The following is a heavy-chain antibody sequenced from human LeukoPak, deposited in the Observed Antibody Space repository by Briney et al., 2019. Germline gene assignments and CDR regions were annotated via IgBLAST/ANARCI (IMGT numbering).Heavy chain of an antibody. Sequence: RTGGSLGLSCAASGFSLSSYWMSWVRQAPGKGLEWVACINQDGSGRYCVDSVKGRFTISRDNAKNLLYLQMNSLRVDDTAVYYCANVGDVYNGALEIWGQGTTVTVSS. V-gene: IGHV3-7*01. D-gene: IGHD5-24*01. J-gene: IGHJ3*02. CDR1: GFSLSSYW. CDR3: ANVGDVYNGALEI. CDR2: INQDGSGR.